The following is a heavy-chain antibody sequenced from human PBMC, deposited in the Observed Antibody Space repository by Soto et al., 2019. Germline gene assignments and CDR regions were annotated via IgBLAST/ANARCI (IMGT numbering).Heavy chain of an antibody. CDR2: IYYSGST. CDR1: GGSISSGGYY. V-gene: IGHV4-31*03. Sequence: QVQLQESGPGLVKPSQTLSLTCTVSGGSISSGGYYWSWIRQHPGKGLEWIGYIYYSGSTYYNPSLKSRVTISVDTSKNQFSLKLSSVTAADTAAYYCARGWVTMVRGVIITERFHPWGQGTLVTVSS. J-gene: IGHJ5*02. D-gene: IGHD3-10*01. CDR3: ARGWVTMVRGVIITERFHP.